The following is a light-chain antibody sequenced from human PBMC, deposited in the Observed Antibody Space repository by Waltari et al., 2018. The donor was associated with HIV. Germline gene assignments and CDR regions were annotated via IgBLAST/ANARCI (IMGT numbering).Light chain of an antibody. V-gene: IGKV4-1*01. CDR2: WAS. J-gene: IGKJ1*01. CDR1: LSVLYSSNNKNY. CDR3: QQYYSVPRT. Sequence: DIVMTQPPDSLAVSLGEMATIHGHSSLSVLYSSNNKNYLAWYQQRSGQPPNLLIYWASSRESGVPDRFSGSGSGTNFTLTISSLQAEDVAVYYCQQYYSVPRTFGQGTKVEIK.